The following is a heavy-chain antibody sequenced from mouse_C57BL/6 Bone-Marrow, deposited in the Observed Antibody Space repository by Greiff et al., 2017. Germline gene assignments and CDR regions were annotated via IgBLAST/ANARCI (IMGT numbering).Heavy chain of an antibody. CDR2: IYPGDGDS. D-gene: IGHD4-1*01. J-gene: IGHJ1*03. CDR1: GYAFSSSW. Sequence: QVQLQQSGPELVKPGASVKISCKASGYAFSSSWMNWVKQRPGKGLGWIGRIYPGDGDSTYNGKFKGKAKLTADKSSSTAYMQLSSLTSEDSAVYFCARWNWDWYFDVWGTGTTVTVAS. CDR3: ARWNWDWYFDV. V-gene: IGHV1-82*01.